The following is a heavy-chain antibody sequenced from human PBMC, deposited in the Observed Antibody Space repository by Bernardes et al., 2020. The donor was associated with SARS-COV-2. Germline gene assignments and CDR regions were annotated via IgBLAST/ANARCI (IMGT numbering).Heavy chain of an antibody. CDR1: GFTFSTYG. CDR3: ARFSGGYYSPFDY. Sequence: GGSLRLSCAASGFTFSTYGMHWVRQAPGKGLEWVAVISYDGSNKYYADSARGRFTISRDNSKNTLYLQMNSLRAEDTAVYYCARFSGGYYSPFDYWGQGNLVTVSS. V-gene: IGHV3-30*03. D-gene: IGHD3-22*01. CDR2: ISYDGSNK. J-gene: IGHJ4*02.